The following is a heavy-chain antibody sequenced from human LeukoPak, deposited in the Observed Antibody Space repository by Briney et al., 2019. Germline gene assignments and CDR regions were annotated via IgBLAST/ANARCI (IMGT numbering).Heavy chain of an antibody. CDR1: GGSISSYY. V-gene: IGHV4-59*01. Sequence: PSETLSLTCTVSGGSISSYYWSWIRQPPGKGLEWIGYIYYSGGTNYSPSLKSRVTISVDTSKNQFSLKLSSVTAADTAVYYCASGVYYDSSGYYDAAYYFDYWGQGTLVTVSS. J-gene: IGHJ4*02. CDR2: IYYSGGT. D-gene: IGHD3-22*01. CDR3: ASGVYYDSSGYYDAAYYFDY.